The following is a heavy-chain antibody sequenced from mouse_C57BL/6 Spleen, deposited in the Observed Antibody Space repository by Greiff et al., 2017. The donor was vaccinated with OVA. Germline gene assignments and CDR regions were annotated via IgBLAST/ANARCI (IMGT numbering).Heavy chain of an antibody. CDR2: IDPSDSET. CDR1: GYTFTSYW. D-gene: IGHD1-1*01. V-gene: IGHV1-52*01. CDR3: ARGRVITKNDAMDY. J-gene: IGHJ4*01. Sequence: QVQLKQPGAELVRPGSSVKLSCKASGYTFTSYWMHWVKQRPIQGLEWIGNIDPSDSETHYNQKFKDKATLTVDKSSSTAYMQLSSLTSEDSAVYYCARGRVITKNDAMDYWGQGTSVTVSS.